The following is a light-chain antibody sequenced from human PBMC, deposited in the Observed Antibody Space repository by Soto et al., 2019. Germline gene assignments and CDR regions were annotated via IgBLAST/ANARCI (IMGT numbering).Light chain of an antibody. CDR3: QQGSNWPFT. V-gene: IGKV3-11*01. CDR2: DAS. J-gene: IGKJ5*01. CDR1: QSVGSY. Sequence: EIVLTQSPATLSLSPGERATLSCRASQSVGSYLAWYQQKPGQAPRLLIFDASNRATGIPARFSGSGSGTDFTLTISSLEPEDFAVYYCQQGSNWPFTFGQGTRLDIK.